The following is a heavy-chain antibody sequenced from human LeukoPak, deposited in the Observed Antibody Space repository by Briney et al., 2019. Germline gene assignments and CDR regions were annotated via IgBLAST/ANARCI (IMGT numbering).Heavy chain of an antibody. CDR1: GFTFSSYS. Sequence: GGSLRLSCAASGFTFSSYSMNWVRQAPGKGLEWVSSISSSSSYIYYADSVKGRFTISRDNHKNSLYLQMNSLRAEDTAVSYCARDLIHPSVVDYDILTGYYIHYGMDVWGQGTTVTVSS. CDR3: ARDLIHPSVVDYDILTGYYIHYGMDV. D-gene: IGHD3-9*01. V-gene: IGHV3-21*01. J-gene: IGHJ6*02. CDR2: ISSSSSYI.